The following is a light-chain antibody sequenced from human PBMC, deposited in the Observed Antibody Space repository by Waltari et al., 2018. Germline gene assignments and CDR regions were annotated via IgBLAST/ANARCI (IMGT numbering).Light chain of an antibody. CDR2: ADD. CDR1: NGYIATNY. Sequence: NFMLTQPHSVSESPGKTVTISCTGSNGYIATNYVQWYQQRPGSAPTTVIYADDQRPAGVPDRFSGSIDSSSNSASLTISGLKTEDEADYYCQSYDSTTVVFGGGTKLTVL. V-gene: IGLV6-57*02. CDR3: QSYDSTTVV. J-gene: IGLJ2*01.